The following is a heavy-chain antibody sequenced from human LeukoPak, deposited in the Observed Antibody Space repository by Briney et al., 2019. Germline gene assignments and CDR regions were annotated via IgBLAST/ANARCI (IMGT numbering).Heavy chain of an antibody. Sequence: SETLSLTCTVSGGSISSYYWSWIRQPPGKGLEWIGYIYYSGSTNYNPSLKSRVTISVDTSKNQFSLKLSSVTAADTAVYYCARIGDPIRNYYYMDVWGKGTTVTVSS. CDR3: ARIGDPIRNYYYMDV. J-gene: IGHJ6*03. D-gene: IGHD3-22*01. V-gene: IGHV4-59*01. CDR1: GGSISSYY. CDR2: IYYSGST.